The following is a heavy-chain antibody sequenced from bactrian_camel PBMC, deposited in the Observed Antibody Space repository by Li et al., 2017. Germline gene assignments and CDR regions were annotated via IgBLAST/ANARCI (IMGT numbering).Heavy chain of an antibody. Sequence: HVQLVESGGGSVQAGGSLRLSCTTSGTSCSNICMGWIRQATSEEREGVASIFNNGLQTNYGDSVKGRFTISHDIAKDTLFLQMNNLKPEDTAMYYCVAGPGPDSCTDDGGANYWGQGTQVTVS. J-gene: IGHJ4*01. CDR1: GTSCSNIC. V-gene: IGHV3S6*01. D-gene: IGHD6*01. CDR2: IFNNGLQT. CDR3: VAGPGPDSCTDDGGANY.